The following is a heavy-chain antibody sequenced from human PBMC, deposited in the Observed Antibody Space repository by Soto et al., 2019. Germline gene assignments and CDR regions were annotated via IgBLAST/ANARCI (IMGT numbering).Heavy chain of an antibody. CDR2: ISCDGSNK. J-gene: IGHJ6*02. CDR3: ARAGCDGGSCYTLVGLRYGMDV. D-gene: IGHD2-15*01. Sequence: QVQLVESGGGVVQPGRSLRLSCAASGFTFSSYAMHWVRQAPGKGLEWVAVISCDGSNKYYADSVKGRFTISRDNSKNTLYLQMNSLRAEDTAAYYCARAGCDGGSCYTLVGLRYGMDVWGQGTTVTVSS. CDR1: GFTFSSYA. V-gene: IGHV3-30-3*01.